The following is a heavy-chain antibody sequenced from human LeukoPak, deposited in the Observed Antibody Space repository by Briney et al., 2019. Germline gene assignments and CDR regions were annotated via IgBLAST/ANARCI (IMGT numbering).Heavy chain of an antibody. Sequence: SETLSLTCTVSGGSISGYYWSWIRQPPGKGLEWIGFIYYSGSTNYNPFFKSRLTISVDTSKNQFSLKLTPVTAADTAVYYCARYGSGSYHFDYWGQGTQVTVSS. V-gene: IGHV4-59*01. D-gene: IGHD3-10*01. J-gene: IGHJ4*02. CDR3: ARYGSGSYHFDY. CDR2: IYYSGST. CDR1: GGSISGYY.